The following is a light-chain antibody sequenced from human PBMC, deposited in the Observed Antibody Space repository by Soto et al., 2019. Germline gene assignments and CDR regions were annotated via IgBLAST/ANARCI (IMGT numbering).Light chain of an antibody. J-gene: IGKJ1*01. V-gene: IGKV1-5*01. Sequence: DIRMTQSPSTLSASIGDKVTITCRASQSISTWLAWYQQKPGKAPNLLIYDASSFQSGVPSRFSGSGSGTQFTLTISGLQPDDFATYYCQQYNTYSRSFGQGTKVEIK. CDR2: DAS. CDR3: QQYNTYSRS. CDR1: QSISTW.